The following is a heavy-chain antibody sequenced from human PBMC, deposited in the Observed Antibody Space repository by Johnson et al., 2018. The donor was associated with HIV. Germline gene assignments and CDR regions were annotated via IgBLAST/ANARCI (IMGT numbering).Heavy chain of an antibody. D-gene: IGHD6-13*01. V-gene: IGHV3-23*04. CDR2: ISGSGGST. CDR3: AKAMSVSSWEHRGAFDI. J-gene: IGHJ3*02. Sequence: VTLVESGGGVVQPGRSLRLSCAASGFTFSSYGMSWVRQAPGKGLEWVSAISGSGGSTYYADSVKGRFTISRDNSKNTLYLLMNSLRAEDTAVDYCAKAMSVSSWEHRGAFDIWGQGTMVTVSS. CDR1: GFTFSSYG.